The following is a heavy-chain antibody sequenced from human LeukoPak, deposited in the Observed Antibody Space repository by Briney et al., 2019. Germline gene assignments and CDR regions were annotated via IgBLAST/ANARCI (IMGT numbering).Heavy chain of an antibody. CDR2: ISAKNGNT. J-gene: IGHJ5*02. Sequence: ASVKVSCKASGFTFTDYGISWVRQGPGQGLEWMGWISAKNGNTNYVQKFQGRVTMTTDTSMTTAYMELRSLRYDDTAVYYCATTKSAMVTCFDPWGQGTLVTVSS. CDR1: GFTFTDYG. CDR3: ATTKSAMVTCFDP. D-gene: IGHD5-18*01. V-gene: IGHV1-18*01.